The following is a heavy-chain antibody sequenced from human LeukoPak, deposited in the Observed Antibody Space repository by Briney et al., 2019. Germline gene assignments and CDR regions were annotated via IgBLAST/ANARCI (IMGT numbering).Heavy chain of an antibody. CDR1: GGSTSSSNW. J-gene: IGHJ5*02. CDR2: IYHSGST. CDR3: ASSPLLGDNWLEP. D-gene: IGHD3-16*01. Sequence: SGTLSLTCAVSGGSTSSSNWWTWVRQPPGKRLQWIGGIYHSGSTTYNPSHKRRLTMSVDKSKNQFSLKLSSVTAADTAVYYCASSPLLGDNWLEPWGQGTLVTVSS. V-gene: IGHV4-4*02.